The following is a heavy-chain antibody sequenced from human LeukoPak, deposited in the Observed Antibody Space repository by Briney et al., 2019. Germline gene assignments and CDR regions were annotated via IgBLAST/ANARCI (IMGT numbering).Heavy chain of an antibody. V-gene: IGHV3-53*01. J-gene: IGHJ4*02. D-gene: IGHD4-17*01. CDR2: IYSGGST. CDR1: GFTVSSSY. Sequence: GGSLGLSCVASGFTVSSSYMSWVRQAPGKGLEYVSFIYSGGSTFYADSVKGRFTISRDNSKNTLHLQMNSLRADDTAIYYCATARRHDYGDYGGAFDNWGQGILVTVSS. CDR3: ATARRHDYGDYGGAFDN.